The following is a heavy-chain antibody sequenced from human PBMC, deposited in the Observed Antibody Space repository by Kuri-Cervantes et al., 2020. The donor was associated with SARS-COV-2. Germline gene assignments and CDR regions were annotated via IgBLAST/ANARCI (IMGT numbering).Heavy chain of an antibody. V-gene: IGHV3-48*02. J-gene: IGHJ4*02. D-gene: IGHD1-26*01. Sequence: GGSLRLSCAGSGFPFSNYVMSWVRQAPGKGLEWASSITGPGTTTFYADSVKGRFTISRDNAKNLLYLQMNSLRDEDTAVYYCAKGEGPFDYWGQGTLVTVSS. CDR3: AKGEGPFDY. CDR2: ITGPGTTT. CDR1: GFPFSNYV.